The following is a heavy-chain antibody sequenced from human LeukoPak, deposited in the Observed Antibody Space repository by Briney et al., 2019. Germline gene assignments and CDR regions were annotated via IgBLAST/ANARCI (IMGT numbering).Heavy chain of an antibody. D-gene: IGHD3-22*01. CDR3: ASTKTYYYDSSGYYVFDY. J-gene: IGHJ4*02. Sequence: SVKVSCKASGGTFSSYAISWVRQAPGQGLGWMGGIIPIFGTANYAQKFQGRVTITTDESTSTAYMELSSLRSEDTAVYYCASTKTYYYDSSGYYVFDYWGQGTLVTVSS. CDR2: IIPIFGTA. CDR1: GGTFSSYA. V-gene: IGHV1-69*05.